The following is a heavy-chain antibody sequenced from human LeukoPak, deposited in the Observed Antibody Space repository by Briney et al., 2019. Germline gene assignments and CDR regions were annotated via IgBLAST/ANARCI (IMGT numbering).Heavy chain of an antibody. V-gene: IGHV4-31*03. J-gene: IGHJ5*02. CDR1: GGSISSGDYY. CDR3: ARLYYYDSSGYSSGFDP. Sequence: PSETLSLTCTVSGGSISSGDYYWSWIRQHPGKGLEWIGYIYYSGSTYYNPSLKSRVTISVDTSKNQFSLKLSSVTAADTAVYYCARLYYYDSSGYSSGFDPWGQGTLVTVSS. CDR2: IYYSGST. D-gene: IGHD3-22*01.